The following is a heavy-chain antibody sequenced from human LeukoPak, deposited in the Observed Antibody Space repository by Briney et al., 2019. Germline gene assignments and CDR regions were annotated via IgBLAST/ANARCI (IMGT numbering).Heavy chain of an antibody. CDR3: ARGAYSNYESRNWFDP. V-gene: IGHV4-34*01. Sequence: SETLSLTCAVYGGSFSGYYWSWIRQSPGKGLEWIGEINHSGSTNYNPSLKSRVTISVDTSKNQFSLKLSSVTAADTAVYYCARGAYSNYESRNWFDPWGQGTLVTVSS. J-gene: IGHJ5*02. CDR2: INHSGST. D-gene: IGHD4-11*01. CDR1: GGSFSGYY.